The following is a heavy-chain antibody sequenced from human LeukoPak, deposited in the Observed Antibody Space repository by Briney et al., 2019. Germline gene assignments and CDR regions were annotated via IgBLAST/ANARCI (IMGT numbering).Heavy chain of an antibody. CDR3: ASPQGQYSDYESLRY. Sequence: PGGSLRLSCAASGFTFSSYSMNWVRQAPGKGLEWVSSISSSSSYIYYADSVKGRFTISRDNAKNSLYLQMNSLRAEDTAVYYCASPQGQYSDYESLRYWGQGTLVTVSS. CDR1: GFTFSSYS. D-gene: IGHD5-12*01. CDR2: ISSSSSYI. V-gene: IGHV3-21*01. J-gene: IGHJ4*02.